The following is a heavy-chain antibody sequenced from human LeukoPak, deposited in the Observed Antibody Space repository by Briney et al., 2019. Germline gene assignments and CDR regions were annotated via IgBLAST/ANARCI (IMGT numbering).Heavy chain of an antibody. D-gene: IGHD3/OR15-3a*01. J-gene: IGHJ4*02. Sequence: GGSLRLSCAASGFTFSSYGMHWVRQAPGKGLEWVAVIWYDGSNKYYADSVKGRFTISRDNSKNTLYLQMNSLRVEDTAVYYCASYYEFWNDGLDYWGRGTLVTVSS. CDR1: GFTFSSYG. V-gene: IGHV3-33*01. CDR2: IWYDGSNK. CDR3: ASYYEFWNDGLDY.